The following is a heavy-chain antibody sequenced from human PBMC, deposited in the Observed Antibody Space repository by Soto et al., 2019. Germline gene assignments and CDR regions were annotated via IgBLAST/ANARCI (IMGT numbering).Heavy chain of an antibody. Sequence: PGGSLRLSCGASGFTLSNYDMSWVRQAPGKGLEWVSTIGTSGGGTYYTDSVNGRFTISRDDSKNMAYLQMNSLTIEDTAVYYCCRHDARWGSCDYWGQGTRVTVSS. V-gene: IGHV3-23*01. CDR1: GFTLSNYD. D-gene: IGHD2-21*01. CDR3: CRHDARWGSCDY. J-gene: IGHJ4*02. CDR2: IGTSGGGT.